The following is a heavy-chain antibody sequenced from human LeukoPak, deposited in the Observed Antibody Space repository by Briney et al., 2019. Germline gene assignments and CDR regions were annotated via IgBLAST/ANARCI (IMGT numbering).Heavy chain of an antibody. CDR1: GGSISSYY. CDR3: ARDRDYMVRGVIITSWFDP. V-gene: IGHV4-4*07. J-gene: IGHJ5*02. CDR2: IYTSGST. D-gene: IGHD3-10*01. Sequence: SETLSLTCTVSGGSISSYYWSWIRQPAGKGLEWIGRIYTSGSTNYNPSLTSRVTISVDKSKNQFSLKLSSVTAADTAVYYCARDRDYMVRGVIITSWFDPWGQGTLVTVSS.